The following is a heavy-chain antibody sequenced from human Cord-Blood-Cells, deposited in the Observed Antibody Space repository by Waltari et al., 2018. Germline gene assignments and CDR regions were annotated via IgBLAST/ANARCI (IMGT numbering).Heavy chain of an antibody. CDR2: INSDGSSK. Sequence: EVQLVESGGGLVQPGGSLRLSCAASGFTFSSYWMHWVRHAPGKGLVGVSRINSDGSSKSYADSVKGRFTISRDNAKNTLYLQMNSLRAEDTAVYYCARDMSSGYYYGMDVWGQGTTVTVSS. J-gene: IGHJ6*02. V-gene: IGHV3-74*01. CDR3: ARDMSSGYYYGMDV. CDR1: GFTFSSYW. D-gene: IGHD6-19*01.